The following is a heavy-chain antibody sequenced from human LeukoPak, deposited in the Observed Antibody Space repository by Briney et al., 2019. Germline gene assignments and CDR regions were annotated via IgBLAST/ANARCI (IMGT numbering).Heavy chain of an antibody. D-gene: IGHD3-9*01. CDR3: ARDGGYDILTGYYPDTPGDDAFDI. CDR1: GFTFSTYA. Sequence: PGGSLRLSCAASGFTFSTYALNWVRQAPGKGLEWVSAISGSGGSTYYADSVKGRFTISRDNAKNSLYLQMNSLRAEDTAVYYCARDGGYDILTGYYPDTPGDDAFDIWGQGTMVTVSS. J-gene: IGHJ3*02. CDR2: ISGSGGST. V-gene: IGHV3-23*01.